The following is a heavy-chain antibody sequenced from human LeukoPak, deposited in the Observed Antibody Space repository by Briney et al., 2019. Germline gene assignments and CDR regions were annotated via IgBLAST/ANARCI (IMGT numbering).Heavy chain of an antibody. CDR1: GYTFTSYG. CDR2: INPNSGGT. J-gene: IGHJ4*02. V-gene: IGHV1-2*04. Sequence: ASVKVSCKASGYTFTSYGISWVRQAPGQGLEWMGWINPNSGGTNYAQKFQGWVTMTRDTSISTAYMELSRLRSDDTAVYYCARASNWGPRRDFDYWGQGTLVTVSS. D-gene: IGHD7-27*01. CDR3: ARASNWGPRRDFDY.